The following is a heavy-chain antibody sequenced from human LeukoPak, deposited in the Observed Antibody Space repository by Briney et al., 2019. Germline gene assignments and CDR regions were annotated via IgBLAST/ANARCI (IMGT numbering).Heavy chain of an antibody. J-gene: IGHJ4*02. D-gene: IGHD3-22*01. Sequence: PGGSLRLSCAASGFTSSSYAMHWVRQAPGQGLEWVAVISYDGSNKYYADSVKGRFTISRDNSKNTLYLQMNSLRAEDTAVYYCARDRGDYYDSSGPLDYWGQGTLVTVSS. CDR3: ARDRGDYYDSSGPLDY. CDR1: GFTSSSYA. CDR2: ISYDGSNK. V-gene: IGHV3-30-3*01.